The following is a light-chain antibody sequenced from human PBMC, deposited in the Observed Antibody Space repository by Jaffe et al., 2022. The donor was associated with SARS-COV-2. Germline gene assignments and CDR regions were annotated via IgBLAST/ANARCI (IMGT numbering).Light chain of an antibody. J-gene: IGLJ3*02. CDR3: QVWDISTDHRV. V-gene: IGLV3-21*02. Sequence: SYVLTQPPSVSVAPGQTARITCGGNNIGSKSVHWYQQKPGQAPVLVVYNENDRPSGIPERFSGSISGNTATLTISRVEAGDEADYYCQVWDISTDHRVFGGGTKVTVL. CDR2: NEN. CDR1: NIGSKS.